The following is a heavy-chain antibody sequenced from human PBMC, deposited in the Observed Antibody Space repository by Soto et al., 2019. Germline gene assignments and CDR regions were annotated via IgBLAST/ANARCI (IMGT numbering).Heavy chain of an antibody. CDR1: GFTFGSYA. J-gene: IGHJ6*03. CDR2: ISGSGRTT. CDR3: AKFRGPSYSYYSMDV. D-gene: IGHD3-16*01. V-gene: IGHV3-23*01. Sequence: EVQLLESGGGLVQPGGSLRLSCAASGFTFGSYAMNWLRQAPGRGLECVSFISGSGRTTYYADSVKGRFTVSRDNSKNTLYLQMNSLRAEDTALYYCAKFRGPSYSYYSMDVRSKGTTVTVSS.